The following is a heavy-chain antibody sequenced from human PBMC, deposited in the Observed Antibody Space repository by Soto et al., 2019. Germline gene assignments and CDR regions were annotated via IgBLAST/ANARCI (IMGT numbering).Heavy chain of an antibody. CDR2: INPSGDSP. CDR3: ARESSSGYYGMDV. J-gene: IGHJ6*02. D-gene: IGHD6-6*01. V-gene: IGHV1-46*01. CDR1: GYTFTSYY. Sequence: ASVKVSCKASGYTFTSYYMHWVRQAPGQGPEWMGVINPSGDSPTYAQKFQGRVTMTRDASTSTVHMELSSLRFEDTAVYYCARESSSGYYGMDVWGQGTTVTVSS.